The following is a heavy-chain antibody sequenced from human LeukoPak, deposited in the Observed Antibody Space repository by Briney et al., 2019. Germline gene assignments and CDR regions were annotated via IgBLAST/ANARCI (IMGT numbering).Heavy chain of an antibody. D-gene: IGHD6-19*01. CDR3: ARLESSGWPDYYYYYMDV. CDR2: IYPGDSDT. CDR1: GYDFTKSW. V-gene: IGHV5-51*01. Sequence: GESLKISCEASGYDFTKSWIGWVRQMPGKGLEWMGIIYPGDSDTRYSPSFQGQVTISADKSISTAYLQWSSLKASDTAMYYCARLESSGWPDYYYYYMDVWGKGTTVTISS. J-gene: IGHJ6*03.